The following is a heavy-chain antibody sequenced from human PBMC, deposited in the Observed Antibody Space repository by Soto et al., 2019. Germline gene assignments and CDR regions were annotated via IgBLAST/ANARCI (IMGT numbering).Heavy chain of an antibody. J-gene: IGHJ4*02. V-gene: IGHV3-30*03. CDR3: ASGNEFVY. CDR2: ISYDGSNI. D-gene: IGHD1-1*01. Sequence: QVQLVESGGGVVQPGRSLTLSCAASAFAFSNYGMHWVRQAPGKGLEWVATISYDGSNIYYADSVKGRFTISRDNSKNTLFLQANSLRAEDTAVYHCASGNEFVYWGQGTLVTVSS. CDR1: AFAFSNYG.